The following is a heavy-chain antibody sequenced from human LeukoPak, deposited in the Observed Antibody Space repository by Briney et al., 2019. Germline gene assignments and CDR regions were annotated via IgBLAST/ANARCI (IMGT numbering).Heavy chain of an antibody. V-gene: IGHV3-9*01. Sequence: GGSLRLSCVAYGFSFKDYVMHWVRQPPGKGLEWVSGISPNSGSIAYADSVKGRFTISRDNAMNTLFLQMNSLRNEDTAFYYCARDIGWSNFDYWGQGTLVTVSS. J-gene: IGHJ4*02. D-gene: IGHD3-10*01. CDR1: GFSFKDYV. CDR3: ARDIGWSNFDY. CDR2: ISPNSGSI.